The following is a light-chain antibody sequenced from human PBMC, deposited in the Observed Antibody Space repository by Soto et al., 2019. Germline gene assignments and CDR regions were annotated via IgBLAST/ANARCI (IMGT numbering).Light chain of an antibody. J-gene: IGKJ1*01. CDR2: AAS. CDR3: QQRSNWPRT. CDR1: QGISRY. Sequence: GDSVTITCRASQGISRYLAWYQQKPGRAPQLLISAASTLQSGVPSRFSGSGSGTHFTLVISSLQPEDFAVYYCQQRSNWPRTFGQGTKVDIK. V-gene: IGKV1-9*01.